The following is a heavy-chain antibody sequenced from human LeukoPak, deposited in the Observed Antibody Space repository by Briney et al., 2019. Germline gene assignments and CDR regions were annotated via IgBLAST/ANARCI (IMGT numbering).Heavy chain of an antibody. Sequence: GRSLRLSCAASGFTFSSYGMHWVRQAPGKGLEWVAVIWYDGSNKYYADSVKGRSTISRDNSKNTLYLQMDSLRAEDTAVYYCARDSRGINYYGMDVWGQGTTVTVSS. CDR2: IWYDGSNK. CDR1: GFTFSSYG. J-gene: IGHJ6*02. D-gene: IGHD3-10*01. V-gene: IGHV3-33*01. CDR3: ARDSRGINYYGMDV.